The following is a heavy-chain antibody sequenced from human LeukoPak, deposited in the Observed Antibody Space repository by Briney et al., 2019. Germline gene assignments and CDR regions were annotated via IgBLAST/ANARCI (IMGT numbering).Heavy chain of an antibody. Sequence: GGSLRLSCAASGFTFSSYWMSWVRQAPGKGLEWVANIKQDGSEKYYADSVKGRFTISRDNAKNSLYLQMNSLRAEDTAVYYCARVVDCSGGSCYWAYYYYMDVWGKGTTVTVSS. CDR2: IKQDGSEK. D-gene: IGHD2-15*01. CDR3: ARVVDCSGGSCYWAYYYYMDV. CDR1: GFTFSSYW. J-gene: IGHJ6*03. V-gene: IGHV3-7*01.